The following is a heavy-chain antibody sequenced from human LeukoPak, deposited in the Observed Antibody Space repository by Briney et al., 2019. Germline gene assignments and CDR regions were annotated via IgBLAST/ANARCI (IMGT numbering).Heavy chain of an antibody. J-gene: IGHJ6*02. CDR3: ARKRGFGNYYYYGMDV. V-gene: IGHV3-23*01. D-gene: IGHD3-10*01. CDR2: ISPGSSAT. CDR1: GFTFSTYP. Sequence: PGGSLRLSCAASGFTFSTYPMSWVRQAPGKGLEWVSTISPGSSATYYADSLEGHFSISRDNSKSTLYLQMNSLRAEDTAVYYCARKRGFGNYYYYGMDVWGQGTTVTVSS.